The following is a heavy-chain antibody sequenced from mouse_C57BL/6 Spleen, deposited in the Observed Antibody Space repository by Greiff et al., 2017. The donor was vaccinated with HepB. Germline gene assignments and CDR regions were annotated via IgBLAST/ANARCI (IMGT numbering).Heavy chain of an antibody. CDR3: ARNWDYYAMDY. V-gene: IGHV1-61*01. J-gene: IGHJ4*01. CDR1: GYTFTSYW. D-gene: IGHD4-1*01. Sequence: QVQLQQPGAELVRPGSSVKLSCKASGYTFTSYWMDWVKQRPGQGLEWIGNIYPSDSETHYNQKFKDKATLTVDKSSSTAYMQLSSLTSEDSAVYYCARNWDYYAMDYWGQGTSVTVSS. CDR2: IYPSDSET.